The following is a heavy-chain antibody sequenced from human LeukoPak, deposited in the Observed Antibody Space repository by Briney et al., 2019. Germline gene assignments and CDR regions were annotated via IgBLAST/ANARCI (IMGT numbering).Heavy chain of an antibody. J-gene: IGHJ5*02. CDR1: GGTFSSYA. CDR2: IIPIFGTA. CDR3: ARGYSSSWSNWFDP. D-gene: IGHD6-13*01. V-gene: IGHV1-69*13. Sequence: ASVKVSCTASGGTFSSYAISWVRQAPGQGLERMGGIIPIFGTANYAQKFQGRVTITADESTSTAYMELSSLRSEDTAVYYCARGYSSSWSNWFDPWGQGTLVTVSS.